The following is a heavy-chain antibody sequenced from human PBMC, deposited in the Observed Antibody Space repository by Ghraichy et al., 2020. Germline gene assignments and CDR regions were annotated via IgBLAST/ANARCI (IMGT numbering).Heavy chain of an antibody. V-gene: IGHV4-34*01. CDR2: INHSGST. D-gene: IGHD4-23*01. CDR3: ARGRGGNSRWGIVDYGMDV. J-gene: IGHJ6*02. Sequence: SETLSLTCAVYGGSFSGYYWSWIRQPPGKGLEWIGEINHSGSTNYNPSLKSRVTISVDTSKNQFSLKLSSVTAADTAVYYCARGRGGNSRWGIVDYGMDVWGQGTTVTVSS. CDR1: GGSFSGYY.